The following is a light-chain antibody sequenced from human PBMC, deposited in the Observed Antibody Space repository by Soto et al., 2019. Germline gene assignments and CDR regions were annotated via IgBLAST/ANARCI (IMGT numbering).Light chain of an antibody. CDR2: KAS. CDR1: QSISSW. J-gene: IGKJ1*01. Sequence: DIQMTQSPSTLSASVGDRVTITCRASQSISSWLAWYQQKPGKAPKLLIHKASILRSGVPARFSGSGSGTEFTLTFSSLQPDDFAPYYCQHYNTYSGTFGQGTKVEIK. CDR3: QHYNTYSGT. V-gene: IGKV1-5*03.